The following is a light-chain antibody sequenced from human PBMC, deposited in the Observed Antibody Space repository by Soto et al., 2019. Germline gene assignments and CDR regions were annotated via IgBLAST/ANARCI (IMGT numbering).Light chain of an antibody. CDR1: QTISSSF. V-gene: IGKV3-20*01. CDR3: HQFGSSPLDT. J-gene: IGKJ3*01. CDR2: RAS. Sequence: EIVLTQSPGTLSLSPGERATLSCRASQTISSSFLAWYQQKPGQAPRLLIYRASRRAPGIPDRSSVSGSRTDFTPTISRLEPEDFAVYYCHQFGSSPLDTFGPGTKVEIK.